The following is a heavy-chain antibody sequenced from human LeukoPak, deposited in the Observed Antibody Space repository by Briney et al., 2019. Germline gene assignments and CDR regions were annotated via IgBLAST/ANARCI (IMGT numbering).Heavy chain of an antibody. CDR2: IYPGDSDT. D-gene: IGHD3-16*01. V-gene: IGHV5-51*01. CDR3: ARRGSANNWFDP. Sequence: GESLKISCKASGYTFRSYCIAWVRQMPGKGLEWMGIIYPGDSDTRYSPSFQGQVTISADKSISTAYLQWSSLKASDTAMYYCARRGSANNWFDPWGQGTLVTVSS. J-gene: IGHJ5*02. CDR1: GYTFRSYC.